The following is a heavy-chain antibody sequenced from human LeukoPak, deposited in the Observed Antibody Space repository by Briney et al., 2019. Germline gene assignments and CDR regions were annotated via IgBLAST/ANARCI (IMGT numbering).Heavy chain of an antibody. V-gene: IGHV4-34*01. CDR2: INHSGST. Sequence: SETLSLTCAVYGGSFSGYYWSWIRQPPGKGLEWIGEINHSGSTNYNPSLKSRVTISVDTSKNQFSLKLSSVTAADTAVYYCAREGYYYGMDGWGQGTTVTVSS. CDR3: AREGYYYGMDG. CDR1: GGSFSGYY. J-gene: IGHJ6*02.